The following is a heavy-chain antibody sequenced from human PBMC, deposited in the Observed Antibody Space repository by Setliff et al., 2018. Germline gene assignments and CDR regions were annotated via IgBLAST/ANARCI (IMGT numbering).Heavy chain of an antibody. V-gene: IGHV4-31*03. J-gene: IGHJ5*02. D-gene: IGHD3-10*01. CDR2: ISYSGNT. Sequence: SETLSLTCTVSGASMRSGTFCWSWIRLHPGKGLEWIGYISYSGNTYYNPSFEGRLALSVDASMNQFSLRLSSVTAADSAIYYCARDRSALVRGVVHHNYFDPWGQGNKVTVSS. CDR1: GASMRSGTFC. CDR3: ARDRSALVRGVVHHNYFDP.